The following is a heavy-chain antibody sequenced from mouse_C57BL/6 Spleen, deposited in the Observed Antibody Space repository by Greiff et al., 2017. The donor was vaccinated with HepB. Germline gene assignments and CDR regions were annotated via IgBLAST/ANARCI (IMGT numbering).Heavy chain of an antibody. CDR1: GYTFTSYW. CDR2: IDPSDSYT. J-gene: IGHJ2*01. Sequence: VQLQQPGAELVMPGASVKLSCKASGYTFTSYWMHWVKQRPGQGLEWIGEIDPSDSYTNYNQKFKGKSTLTVDKSSSTAYMQLSSLTSEDSAVYDCARVDGEGFDYWGQGTTLTVSS. CDR3: ARVDGEGFDY. V-gene: IGHV1-69*01.